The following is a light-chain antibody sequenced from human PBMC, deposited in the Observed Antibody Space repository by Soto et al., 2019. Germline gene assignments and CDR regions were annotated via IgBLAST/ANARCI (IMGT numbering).Light chain of an antibody. CDR3: SSYSGTNNVV. Sequence: QSVLTQPPSASGSPGQSVTTSCTGTSSDVGGYNYVSWYQQHPGKAPKLIIYEVTKRPSGVPDRFSGSKSGNTAPLTVSGLEAEEEADYYCSSYSGTNNVVFGGGTKVTVL. CDR2: EVT. CDR1: SSDVGGYNY. V-gene: IGLV2-8*01. J-gene: IGLJ2*01.